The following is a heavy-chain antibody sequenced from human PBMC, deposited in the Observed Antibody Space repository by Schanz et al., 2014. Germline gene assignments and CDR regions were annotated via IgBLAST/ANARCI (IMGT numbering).Heavy chain of an antibody. D-gene: IGHD3-9*01. J-gene: IGHJ6*02. CDR1: GGTFSSYT. CDR2: IIPILDKT. V-gene: IGHV1-69*08. CDR3: AKVDRTRYYAMDV. Sequence: QVQLVQSGAEVMKPGSSAKVSCKASGGTFSSYTINWVRQAPGQGLEWMGRIIPILDKTNYAQKFQGRVTMTADKSTSTVYMEVSGLRSEDTAVYYCAKVDRTRYYAMDVWGQGTTVTVSS.